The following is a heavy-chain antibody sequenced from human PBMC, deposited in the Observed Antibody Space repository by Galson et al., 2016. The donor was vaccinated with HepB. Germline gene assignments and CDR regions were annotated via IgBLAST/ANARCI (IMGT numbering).Heavy chain of an antibody. J-gene: IGHJ4*02. CDR2: ISYDGRNK. CDR1: GFTFSNYG. CDR3: AKDIDLLSTVIDY. V-gene: IGHV3-30*18. Sequence: SLRLSCAASGFTFSNYGMRWVRQAPGKGLEWVAAISYDGRNKYYGDSVKGRFTISRDNSKNTRYLQMNSLRAEDTAVYYCAKDIDLLSTVIDYWGQGTLVTVSS. D-gene: IGHD4-17*01.